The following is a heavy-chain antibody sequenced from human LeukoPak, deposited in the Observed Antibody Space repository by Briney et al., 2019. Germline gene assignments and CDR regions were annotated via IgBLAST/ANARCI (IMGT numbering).Heavy chain of an antibody. J-gene: IGHJ4*02. CDR3: AKRGVVIRVILVAFHKEAYYFDS. Sequence: PGGSLRLSCAVSGITLSNYGMSWVRQAPGKGREWGAGISGSVGGTNYADSVRGRFTISRDNSKNTLYLQMNSLGSEDTAVYFCAKRGVVIRVILVAFHKEAYYFDSWGQGALVTVSS. D-gene: IGHD3-22*01. CDR2: ISGSVGGT. CDR1: GITLSNYG. V-gene: IGHV3-23*01.